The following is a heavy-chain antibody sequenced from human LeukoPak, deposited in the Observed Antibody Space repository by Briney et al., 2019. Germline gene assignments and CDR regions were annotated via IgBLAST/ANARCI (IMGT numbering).Heavy chain of an antibody. V-gene: IGHV5-51*01. CDR1: GYSFTTHW. CDR2: IYPGDSGT. D-gene: IGHD3-9*01. J-gene: IGHJ6*02. CDR3: ARLNFVRLLDYYYGVDV. Sequence: GESLKISCKGSGYSFTTHWIGWVRQMPGKGLEWMGIIYPGDSGTRYSPSFLGQVTISADKSISTAYLQWNSLKASDTAMYYCARLNFVRLLDYYYGVDVWGQGTTVTVSS.